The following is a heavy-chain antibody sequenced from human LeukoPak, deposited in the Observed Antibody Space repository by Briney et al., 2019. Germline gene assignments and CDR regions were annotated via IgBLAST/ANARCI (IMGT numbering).Heavy chain of an antibody. V-gene: IGHV1-2*02. CDR1: GYTFTGYY. D-gene: IGHD5-12*01. J-gene: IGHJ4*02. CDR2: INPNSGGT. CDR3: ARVPGYSGYDLAWDY. Sequence: GASVKDSCKASGYTFTGYYMHWVRQAPGQGLEWMGWINPNSGGTNYAQKFQGRVTMTRDTSISTAYMELNSLRSDDTAVYYCARVPGYSGYDLAWDYWGQGTLVTVSS.